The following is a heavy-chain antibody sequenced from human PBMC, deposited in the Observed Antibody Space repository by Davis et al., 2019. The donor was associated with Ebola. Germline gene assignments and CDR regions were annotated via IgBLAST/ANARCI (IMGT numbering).Heavy chain of an antibody. CDR1: GFAFENYN. CDR3: ATTQWLREFDN. V-gene: IGHV3-21*04. Sequence: GESLKISCAASGFAFENYNMNWVRQAPGKGLEWVSSISSDGSYIFYADSAKGRFIISRDKSNNTLYLEMSSLRVDDTAVYYCATTQWLREFDNWGQGTLVTVSS. CDR2: ISSDGSYI. D-gene: IGHD6-19*01. J-gene: IGHJ4*02.